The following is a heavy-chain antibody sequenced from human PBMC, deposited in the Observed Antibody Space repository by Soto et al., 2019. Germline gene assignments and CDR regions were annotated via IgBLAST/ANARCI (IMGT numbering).Heavy chain of an antibody. Sequence: QITLKESGPTLVKPTQTLTLTCTFSGFSLSTSGVGVGWIRQPPGKALEWLALIYLDDDKRYSPSLKSRLTTXTXTXXNPVVHTMTHMDPLHAATKYCARLVYDSSGYPFADCGQGTLVTASS. V-gene: IGHV2-5*02. CDR3: ARLVYDSSGYPFAD. CDR1: GFSLSTSGVG. CDR2: IYLDDDK. J-gene: IGHJ4*02. D-gene: IGHD3-22*01.